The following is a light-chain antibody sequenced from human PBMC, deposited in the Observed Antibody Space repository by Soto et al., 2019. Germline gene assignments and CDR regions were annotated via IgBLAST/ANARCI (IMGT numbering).Light chain of an antibody. Sequence: IQVTQAPSSLSASVGDRVTITCRASQDIRDDLGWYQQKPGKAPKLVIYGVSHLQSGAPSRFSGSEFGTDFTLAISSLQPEDSATYYCLQDINYPWTFGQGTKVDIK. CDR3: LQDINYPWT. CDR1: QDIRDD. J-gene: IGKJ1*01. CDR2: GVS. V-gene: IGKV1-6*01.